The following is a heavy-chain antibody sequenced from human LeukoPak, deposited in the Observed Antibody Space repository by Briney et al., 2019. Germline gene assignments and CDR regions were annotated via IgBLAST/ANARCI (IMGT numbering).Heavy chain of an antibody. V-gene: IGHV3-30*03. CDR1: GFTFRSFG. CDR3: ARDVTIFGVVIRGGGNYYGMDV. D-gene: IGHD3-3*01. J-gene: IGHJ6*02. CDR2: ISYDGRSQ. Sequence: AGGSLRLSCTASGFTFRSFGMHWVRQAPGKGLEWVATISYDGRSQYYADSVKGRFTISRDNSKNTLYLQMNSLRAEDTAVYYCARDVTIFGVVIRGGGNYYGMDVWGQGTTVTVSS.